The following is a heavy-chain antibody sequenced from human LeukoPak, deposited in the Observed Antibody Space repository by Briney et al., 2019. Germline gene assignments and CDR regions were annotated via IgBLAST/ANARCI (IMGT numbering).Heavy chain of an antibody. V-gene: IGHV5-51*01. CDR3: ARPSSSWSTYFDY. J-gene: IGHJ4*02. D-gene: IGHD6-13*01. Sequence: GESLKISCKGSGYSFTNYWIGWVRQMPGKGLEWMGIIYPGDSDTRYSPSFQGQVTISADKSISTAYLQWSSLKASDTAMYYCARPSSSWSTYFDYWGQGTLVTVSS. CDR2: IYPGDSDT. CDR1: GYSFTNYW.